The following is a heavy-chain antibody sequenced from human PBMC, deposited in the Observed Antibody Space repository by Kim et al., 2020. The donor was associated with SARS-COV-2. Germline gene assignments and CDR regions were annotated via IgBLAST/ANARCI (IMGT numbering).Heavy chain of an antibody. D-gene: IGHD6-6*01. V-gene: IGHV3-74*01. J-gene: IGHJ6*02. Sequence: DSVKGRFTISRDNAKSTLYLQMNSLRAEDTAVYYCARDDSSSSGLDGMDVWGQGTTVTVSS. CDR3: ARDDSSSSGLDGMDV.